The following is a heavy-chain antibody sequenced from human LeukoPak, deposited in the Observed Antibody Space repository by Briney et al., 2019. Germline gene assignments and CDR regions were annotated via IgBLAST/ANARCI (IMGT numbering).Heavy chain of an antibody. CDR2: MHHSGRT. J-gene: IGHJ5*02. D-gene: IGHD2-2*01. CDR1: GASISSTNW. CDR3: ARAQEGCSRASCYLEP. V-gene: IGHV4-4*02. Sequence: PSETLSLTCAISGASISSTNWWIWVRQPPGKGLEWIGEMHHSGRTNYNPSLKSRITISVDKSKNQVFLRLNSVAAADTALYYCARAQEGCSRASCYLEPWGQGTLVTVSS.